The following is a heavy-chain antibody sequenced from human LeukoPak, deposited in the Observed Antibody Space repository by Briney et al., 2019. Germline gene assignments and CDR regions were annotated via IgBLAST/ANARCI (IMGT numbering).Heavy chain of an antibody. Sequence: ASVKVSCKASGYTFTSYGISWVRQAPGQGLEWMGWISAYNGNTNYAQKLQGRVTMTTDTSTSTAYMELRSLRSDDTAVYYCARDRSRYSYGWDYFDYWGQETLVTVSS. CDR1: GYTFTSYG. CDR3: ARDRSRYSYGWDYFDY. D-gene: IGHD5-18*01. V-gene: IGHV1-18*01. CDR2: ISAYNGNT. J-gene: IGHJ4*02.